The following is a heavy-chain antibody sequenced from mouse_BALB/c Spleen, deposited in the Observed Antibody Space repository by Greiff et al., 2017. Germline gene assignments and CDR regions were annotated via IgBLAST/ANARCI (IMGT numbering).Heavy chain of an antibody. CDR1: GFAFSSYD. J-gene: IGHJ2*01. Sequence: EVQVVESGGGLVKPGGSLKLSCAASGFAFSSYDMSWVRQTPEKRLEWVAYISSGGGSTYYPDTVKGRFTISRDNAKNTLYLQMSSLKSEDTAMYYCARSTMITTAFDYWGQGTTLTVSS. CDR2: ISSGGGST. CDR3: ARSTMITTAFDY. D-gene: IGHD2-4*01. V-gene: IGHV5-12-1*01.